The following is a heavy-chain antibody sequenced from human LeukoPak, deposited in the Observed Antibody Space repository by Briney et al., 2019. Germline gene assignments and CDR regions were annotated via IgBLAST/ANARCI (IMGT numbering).Heavy chain of an antibody. Sequence: GGSLRLSCAASGFDYSSNWMHWVRHAPGQGLVWVSRIKGDGISTNYADSVKGRFTISRDVAKNTLYLQMNSLRAEDTGVYYCAKDHYWSIDYWGRGTLVTVSS. CDR3: AKDHYWSIDY. CDR2: IKGDGIST. J-gene: IGHJ4*02. CDR1: GFDYSSNW. D-gene: IGHD3-3*01. V-gene: IGHV3-74*01.